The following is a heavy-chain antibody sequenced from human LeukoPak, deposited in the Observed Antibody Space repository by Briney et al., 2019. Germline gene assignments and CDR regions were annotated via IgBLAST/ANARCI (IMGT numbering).Heavy chain of an antibody. CDR1: GFTFSSYW. CDR3: ARDMQLYYYDSSGYYDY. CDR2: IKQDGSEK. J-gene: IGHJ4*02. Sequence: GGSLRLSCAASGFTFSSYWVSWVRQAPGKGLEWVANIKQDGSEKYYVDSVKGRFAISRDNAKNSLYLQMNSLRAEDTAVYYCARDMQLYYYDSSGYYDYWGQGTLVTVSS. V-gene: IGHV3-7*01. D-gene: IGHD3-22*01.